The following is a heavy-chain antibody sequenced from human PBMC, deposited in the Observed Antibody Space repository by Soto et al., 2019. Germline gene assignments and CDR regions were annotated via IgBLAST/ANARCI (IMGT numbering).Heavy chain of an antibody. CDR2: IYYSGST. CDR1: GGSISSYY. D-gene: IGHD2-15*01. V-gene: IGHV4-59*08. J-gene: IGHJ3*02. Sequence: SETLSLTCTVSGGSISSYYWSWIRQPPGKGLEWIGYIYYSGSTNYNPSLKSRVTISVDTSKNQFSLKLSSVTAADTAVYYCARAWVDCSGGSCYPAAAFDIWGQGTMVTVSS. CDR3: ARAWVDCSGGSCYPAAAFDI.